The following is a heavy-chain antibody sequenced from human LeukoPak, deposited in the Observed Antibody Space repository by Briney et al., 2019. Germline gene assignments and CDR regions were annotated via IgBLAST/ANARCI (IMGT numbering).Heavy chain of an antibody. CDR2: IKEDGSAT. Sequence: GGSLPLSCPASGFTFRTYLMPWVRQAAGKGPDWVANIKEDGSATYYVDSVKGRFTISRDNAKKSLYLQMNSLRAEDTAVYYCARDSPGYLAYDSWGQGTLVTVSS. CDR3: ARDSPGYLAYDS. V-gene: IGHV3-7*04. CDR1: GFTFRTYL. J-gene: IGHJ4*02. D-gene: IGHD1-1*01.